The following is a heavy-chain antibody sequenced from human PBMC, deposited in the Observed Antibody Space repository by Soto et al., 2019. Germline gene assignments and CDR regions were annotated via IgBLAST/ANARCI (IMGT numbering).Heavy chain of an antibody. V-gene: IGHV4-59*01. Sequence: SETLSLTCTVSGGSISSYYWSWIRQPPGKGLEWIGYIYYSGSTNYNPSLKSRVTISVDTSKNQFSLKLSSVTAADTAVYYCARERITPYYYYGMDVWGQGTTVTVSS. CDR2: IYYSGST. CDR3: ARERITPYYYYGMDV. D-gene: IGHD1-20*01. CDR1: GGSISSYY. J-gene: IGHJ6*02.